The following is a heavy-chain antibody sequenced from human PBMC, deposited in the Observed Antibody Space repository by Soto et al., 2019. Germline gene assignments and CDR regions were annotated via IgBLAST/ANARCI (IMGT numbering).Heavy chain of an antibody. CDR3: ARNGGRVVEVAGAYFDY. CDR2: IYYSGST. D-gene: IGHD2-15*01. CDR1: GGSISSYY. J-gene: IGHJ4*02. Sequence: PSETLSLTCTVSGGSISSYYWSWIRQPPGKGLEWIGYIYYSGSTNYNPSLKSRVTMSVDTSKNQFSLKLSSVTAADTAVYYCARNGGRVVEVAGAYFDYWGQGTLVTVSS. V-gene: IGHV4-59*12.